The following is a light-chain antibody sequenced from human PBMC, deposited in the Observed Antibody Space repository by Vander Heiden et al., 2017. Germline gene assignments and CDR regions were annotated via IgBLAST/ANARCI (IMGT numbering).Light chain of an antibody. CDR3: QQNSSSLT. CDR1: QSVSSSY. V-gene: IGKV3D-20*01. CDR2: DAS. J-gene: IGKJ4*01. Sequence: EIVLTHSPATLSLSPGERATLSCGASQSVSSSYLDWYQQKPGLAPRLLIYDASSRASGIPDRFSGSGSGTDFTLTSSRQEPEDFAVYYLQQNSSSLTFGGGTKVEIK.